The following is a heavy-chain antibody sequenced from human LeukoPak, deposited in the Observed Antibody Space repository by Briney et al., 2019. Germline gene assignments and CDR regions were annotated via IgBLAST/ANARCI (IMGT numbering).Heavy chain of an antibody. J-gene: IGHJ3*02. V-gene: IGHV1-2*02. CDR1: GYTFTGYD. CDR2: IYPYSGDT. Sequence: ASVKVSCKASGYTFTGYDIHWVRQAPGQGLEWVGWIYPYSGDTNYAQNFQGRVTMTRDTSISTAYMELSSLKSDDTAVYYCARDRNSGSSLDIWGQGTMLTVPS. D-gene: IGHD6-6*01. CDR3: ARDRNSGSSLDI.